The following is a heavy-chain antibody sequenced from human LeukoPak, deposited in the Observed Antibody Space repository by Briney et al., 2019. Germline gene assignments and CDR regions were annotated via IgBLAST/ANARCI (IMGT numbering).Heavy chain of an antibody. Sequence: PGGSLRLSCAASGFTFTDYYMSWIRQAPGKGLEWVSYISSSSSYTNYADSVKGRFTISRDNAKNSLYLQMNSLRAEDTAVYYCARQGYCGGGCYHNVDYWGQGTLVTVSS. J-gene: IGHJ4*02. V-gene: IGHV3-11*06. CDR1: GFTFTDYY. D-gene: IGHD2-21*02. CDR2: ISSSSSYT. CDR3: ARQGYCGGGCYHNVDY.